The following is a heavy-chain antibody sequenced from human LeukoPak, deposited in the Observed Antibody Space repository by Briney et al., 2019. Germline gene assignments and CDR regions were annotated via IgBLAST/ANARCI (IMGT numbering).Heavy chain of an antibody. CDR2: IKPSGRT. V-gene: IGHV4-34*01. CDR3: AKVRAPFDRVGATSD. CDR1: GGSFNDYY. Sequence: SETLSLTCAVYGGSFNDYYWIWLRQPPGKGLEWIGEIKPSGRTNYNPTLESRVTISVDKSKNQFSLKLSSVTAADTAVYYCAKVRAPFDRVGATSDWGQGTLVTVSS. J-gene: IGHJ4*02. D-gene: IGHD1-26*01.